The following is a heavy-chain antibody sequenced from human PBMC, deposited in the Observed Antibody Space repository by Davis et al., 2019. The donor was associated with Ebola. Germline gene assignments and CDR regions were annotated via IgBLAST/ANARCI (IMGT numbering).Heavy chain of an antibody. CDR1: GFTFDDYA. CDR3: AKDKYCSGGSCYSPFEY. Sequence: GESLKISCAASGFTFDDYAMHWVRQAPGKGLEWVSLISWDGGSTYYADSVKGRFTISRDNSKNSLYLQMNSLRAEDTALYYCAKDKYCSGGSCYSPFEYWGQGTLVTVSS. V-gene: IGHV3-43D*03. CDR2: ISWDGGST. D-gene: IGHD2-15*01. J-gene: IGHJ4*02.